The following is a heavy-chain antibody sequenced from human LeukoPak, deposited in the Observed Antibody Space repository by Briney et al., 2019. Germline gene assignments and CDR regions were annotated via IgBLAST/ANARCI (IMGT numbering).Heavy chain of an antibody. CDR3: VRGLGVVTPGGDAFDI. Sequence: GGSLRLSCAASGFTFGEFGMHWVRQVPGRGLEWVSSITWNTGNIFYADSVKGRFTISRDNAKNSLYLQMNSLRVEDTALYYCVRGLGVVTPGGDAFDIWGQGTMVTVSS. CDR1: GFTFGEFG. V-gene: IGHV3-20*04. CDR2: ITWNTGNI. J-gene: IGHJ3*02. D-gene: IGHD3-3*01.